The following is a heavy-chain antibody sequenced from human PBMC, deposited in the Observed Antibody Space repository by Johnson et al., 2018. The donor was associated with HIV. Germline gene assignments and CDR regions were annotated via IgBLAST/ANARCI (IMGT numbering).Heavy chain of an antibody. CDR3: ARDPVSHYYDSSGSLDDAFDI. CDR1: GFTFSNYW. CDR2: IKQDGSET. Sequence: VQLVESGGGLVQPGGSLRLSCAASGFTFSNYWMSWVRQAPGKGLEWVANIKQDGSETYYVDSVKGRFTISRDNAKNSLYLQMNSLRAEDTAVYYCARDPVSHYYDSSGSLDDAFDIWGQGTMVTVSS. D-gene: IGHD3-22*01. J-gene: IGHJ3*02. V-gene: IGHV3-7*01.